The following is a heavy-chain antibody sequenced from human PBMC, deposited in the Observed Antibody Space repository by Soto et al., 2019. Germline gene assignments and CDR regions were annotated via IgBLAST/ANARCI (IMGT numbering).Heavy chain of an antibody. CDR3: ARDPQELRNAFDI. J-gene: IGHJ3*02. CDR1: GFTFSSYA. Sequence: LSCAASGFTFSSYAMHWVRQAPGKGLEWVAVISYDGSNKYYADSVKGRFTISRDNSKNTLYLQMNSLRAEDTAVYYCARDPQELRNAFDIWGQGTMVTVSS. V-gene: IGHV3-30-3*01. CDR2: ISYDGSNK. D-gene: IGHD1-26*01.